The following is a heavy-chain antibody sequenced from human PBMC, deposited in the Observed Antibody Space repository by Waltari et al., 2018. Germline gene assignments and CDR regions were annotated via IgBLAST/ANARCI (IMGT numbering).Heavy chain of an antibody. CDR1: GDSVSSRNYY. J-gene: IGHJ4*02. Sequence: QLRLQESGPGLVKPSETLSLTCTVSGDSVSSRNYYWGWIRQPPGRGLEWIGMMFHSGSTYTNPSLDGRVTLSVDTSKNLFSLRLDSVSAADTAVYYCARDPRVVGTTLASFDYWSQGTLVTVSS. D-gene: IGHD1-26*01. CDR3: ARDPRVVGTTLASFDY. CDR2: MFHSGST. V-gene: IGHV4-39*07.